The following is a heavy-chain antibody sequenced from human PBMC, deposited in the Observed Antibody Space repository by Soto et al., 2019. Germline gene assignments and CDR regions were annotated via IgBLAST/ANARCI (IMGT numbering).Heavy chain of an antibody. CDR3: APLSVSLSGPYGIHV. CDR2: MFYSGLT. D-gene: IGHD2-15*01. Sequence: PSETLSLTCSVSGYSVTSGDYYWAWIRQPPGKGLEWIGSMFYSGLTYYNPSLKSRVTLSVDTSKNQFPVRLNSVTAADTAVYYCAPLSVSLSGPYGIHVWGQGTTVTVSS. J-gene: IGHJ6*02. CDR1: GYSVTSGDYY. V-gene: IGHV4-39*01.